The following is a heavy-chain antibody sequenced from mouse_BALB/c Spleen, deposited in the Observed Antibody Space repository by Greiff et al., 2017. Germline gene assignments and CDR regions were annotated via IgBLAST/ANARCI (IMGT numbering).Heavy chain of an antibody. J-gene: IGHJ4*01. D-gene: IGHD2-4*01. V-gene: IGHV5-6-5*01. CDR2: ISSGGST. Sequence: EVMLVESGGGLVKPGGSLKLSCAASGFTFSSYAMSWVRQTPEKRLEWVASISSGGSTYYPDSVKGRFTISRDNARNILYLQMSSLRSEDTAMYYCARGGLYDYGEGYYAMDYWGQGTSVTVSS. CDR1: GFTFSSYA. CDR3: ARGGLYDYGEGYYAMDY.